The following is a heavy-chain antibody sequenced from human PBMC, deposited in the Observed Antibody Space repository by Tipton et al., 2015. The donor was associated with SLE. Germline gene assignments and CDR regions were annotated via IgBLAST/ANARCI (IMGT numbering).Heavy chain of an antibody. CDR2: IYSGGST. CDR1: GFTVSSNY. D-gene: IGHD1-26*01. J-gene: IGHJ5*02. V-gene: IGHV3-66*02. Sequence: SLRLSCAASGFTVSSNYMSWVRQAPGKGLEWVSVIYSGGSTYYADSVKGRFTISRDNSKNTLYLQMNSLRAEDTAVYYCAKEIVGAKVDPWGQGTLVTVSS. CDR3: AKEIVGAKVDP.